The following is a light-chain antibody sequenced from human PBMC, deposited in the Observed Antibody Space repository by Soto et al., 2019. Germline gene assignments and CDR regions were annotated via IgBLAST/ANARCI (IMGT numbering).Light chain of an antibody. CDR3: QQSYSSPPT. CDR2: AAS. J-gene: IGKJ1*01. Sequence: DIQMTQSPSSLSASVEDRVIITCRASQSISNHLNWYQQKPGKAPKLLIFAASSLQSGVPSRFSGSRSGPDFTLTIRILQPEDFATYYSQQSYSSPPTFGHGTKVEIK. CDR1: QSISNH. V-gene: IGKV1-39*01.